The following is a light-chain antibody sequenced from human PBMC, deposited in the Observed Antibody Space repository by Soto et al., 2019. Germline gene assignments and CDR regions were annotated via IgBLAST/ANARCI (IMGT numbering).Light chain of an antibody. V-gene: IGKV3-15*01. J-gene: IGKJ5*01. CDR1: QSILSN. Sequence: EIVMTQSAATLSVSPGERATLSCRASQSILSNLAWYQQRPGQPPRLLVYGASTRATGIPARFSGSGSGTEFTLTISSLQSEYFAVYYCQQYNNWPITFGQGTRLEIK. CDR3: QQYNNWPIT. CDR2: GAS.